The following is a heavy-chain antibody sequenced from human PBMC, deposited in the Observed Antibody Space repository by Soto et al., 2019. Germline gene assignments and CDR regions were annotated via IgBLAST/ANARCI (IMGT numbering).Heavy chain of an antibody. CDR3: ARSVHTFVGVV. J-gene: IGHJ4*02. CDR1: GASMTNYY. Sequence: SETLSLTCTVSGASMTNYYGSWIRQPPGKGLEHIGYVYYSGSTNYNPALKSRVTISVDTSDNKFSLKLSSVTAADTAIYYCARSVHTFVGVVWGQGILVTVSS. D-gene: IGHD3-16*01. V-gene: IGHV4-59*01. CDR2: VYYSGST.